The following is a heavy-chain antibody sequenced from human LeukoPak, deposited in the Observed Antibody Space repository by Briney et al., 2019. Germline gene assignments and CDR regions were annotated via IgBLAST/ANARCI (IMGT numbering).Heavy chain of an antibody. V-gene: IGHV4-34*01. Sequence: SQTLSLTCGVYGGSFSGYYWSWIRQPPGKGLEWIGEINHSGSTNYNPSLKSRVTISVDTSKNQFSLKLSSVTAADTAVYYCARCIGIVYDYWGQGTLVTVSS. CDR1: GGSFSGYY. J-gene: IGHJ4*02. CDR3: ARCIGIVYDY. D-gene: IGHD3-22*01. CDR2: INHSGST.